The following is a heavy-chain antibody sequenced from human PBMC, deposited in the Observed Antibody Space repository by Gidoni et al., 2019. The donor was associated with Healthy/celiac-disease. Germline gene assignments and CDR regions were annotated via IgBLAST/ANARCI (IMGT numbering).Heavy chain of an antibody. CDR1: GGSSSAYY. J-gene: IGHJ3*02. V-gene: IGHV4-34*01. Sequence: QVQLQQWGAGLLKPSETLSLTCAVYGGSSSAYYWSWIRQPPGKGLEWIGEINHSGSTNYNPSLKSRVTISVDTSKNQFSLKLSSVTAADTAVYYCAIVSGWYYAFDIWGQGTMVTVSS. CDR2: INHSGST. D-gene: IGHD6-19*01. CDR3: AIVSGWYYAFDI.